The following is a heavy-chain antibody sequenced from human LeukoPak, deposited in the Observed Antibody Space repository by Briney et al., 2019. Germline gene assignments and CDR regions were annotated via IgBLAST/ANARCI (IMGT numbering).Heavy chain of an antibody. CDR3: AHLTVGSYCFDY. Sequence: SGPTLVNPTQTLTLTCTFSAFSLSTSGVGVGWIRQPPAKALEWLALIYWNDDKRYSPLLKSRLTITKDTSKNQVVLTMINMDPVDTATYYRAHLTVGSYCFDYWGQGTLVTVSS. CDR1: AFSLSTSGVG. V-gene: IGHV2-5*01. J-gene: IGHJ4*02. D-gene: IGHD4-23*01. CDR2: IYWNDDK.